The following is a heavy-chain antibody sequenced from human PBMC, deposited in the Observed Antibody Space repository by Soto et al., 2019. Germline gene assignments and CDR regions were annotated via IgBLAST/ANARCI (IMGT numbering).Heavy chain of an antibody. CDR1: GGTFSSYA. CDR2: IIPIFATS. V-gene: IGHV1-69*13. J-gene: IGHJ4*02. Sequence: SVKVSCKASGGTFSSYAISWVRQAPGQGLEWMGGIIPIFATSNYAQKFQDRVTITADESTSTAYMELSSLRSEDTAVYYCARNSYGDYGGGRFRYYFDYWGQGTLVTVYS. D-gene: IGHD4-17*01. CDR3: ARNSYGDYGGGRFRYYFDY.